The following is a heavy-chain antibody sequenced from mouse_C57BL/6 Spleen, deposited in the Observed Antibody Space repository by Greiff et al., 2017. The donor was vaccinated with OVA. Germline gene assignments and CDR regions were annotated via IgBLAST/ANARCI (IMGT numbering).Heavy chain of an antibody. Sequence: VQLKESGAELARPGASVKMSCKASGYTFTSYTMHWVKQRPGQGLEWIGYINPSSGYTKYNQKFKDKATLPADKSSSTAYMQLSSLTSEDSAVYYCARYDSAMDYWGQGTSVTVSS. D-gene: IGHD2-14*01. CDR1: GYTFTSYT. CDR2: INPSSGYT. J-gene: IGHJ4*01. CDR3: ARYDSAMDY. V-gene: IGHV1-4*01.